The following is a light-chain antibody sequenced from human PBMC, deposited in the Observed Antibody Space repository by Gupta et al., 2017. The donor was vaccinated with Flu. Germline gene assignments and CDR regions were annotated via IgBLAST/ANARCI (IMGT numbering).Light chain of an antibody. J-gene: IGKJ2*03. Sequence: VLTQSPGTLSLSPGERATLSCRASQSVSSSYLALYHQKPGQAPRLLIYGASSRATGIPDRFSGSGSGTDFTLTISRLEPEDFAVYYWQQYGSSPPYSFGQGTKLEIK. CDR2: GAS. V-gene: IGKV3-20*01. CDR1: QSVSSSY. CDR3: QQYGSSPPYS.